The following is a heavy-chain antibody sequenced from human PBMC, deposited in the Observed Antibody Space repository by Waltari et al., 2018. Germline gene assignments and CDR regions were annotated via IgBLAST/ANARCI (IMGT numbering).Heavy chain of an antibody. Sequence: QLQLQESGPGLVKPSETLSLTCTVSGDPIRSGSSYWGWNRQPQGKGLEWIGSIDYSGNTYYTPALKGRVTGSVDTPKSQFSLGRSSVPVADTAVYYCARAWQPYYSYSYMDVWGKGTTVTISS. CDR1: GDPIRSGSSY. V-gene: IGHV4-39*07. CDR2: IDYSGNT. J-gene: IGHJ6*03. CDR3: ARAWQPYYSYSYMDV. D-gene: IGHD6-13*01.